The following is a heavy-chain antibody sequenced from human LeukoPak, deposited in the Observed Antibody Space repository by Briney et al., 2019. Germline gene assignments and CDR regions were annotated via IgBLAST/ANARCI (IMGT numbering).Heavy chain of an antibody. Sequence: ASVKVSCKASGGSFSSYAISWVRQAPGKGLEWMGGIIPIFGTANYAQKFRGRVTITTDESTSTAYMELSSLRSEDTAVYYCARGVGQYCSSTSCYAFDIWGQGTMVTVSS. CDR1: GGSFSSYA. CDR3: ARGVGQYCSSTSCYAFDI. CDR2: IIPIFGTA. D-gene: IGHD2-2*01. J-gene: IGHJ3*02. V-gene: IGHV1-69*05.